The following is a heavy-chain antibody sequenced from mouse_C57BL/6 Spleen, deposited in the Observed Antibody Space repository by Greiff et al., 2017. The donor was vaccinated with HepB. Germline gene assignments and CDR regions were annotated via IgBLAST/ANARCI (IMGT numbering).Heavy chain of an antibody. CDR2: INTGSGGT. CDR1: GYAFTHYL. Sequence: VQLQQSGAELVRPGTSVKVSCKASGYAFTHYLIEWVKQRPGQGLEWIGVINTGSGGTNYNEKFNGKATLTADKSSSTAYMQLSSLTSADSAVYCCAISGYEYDEVGYYFDYWGQGTTLTVSS. J-gene: IGHJ2*01. D-gene: IGHD2-4*01. V-gene: IGHV1-54*01. CDR3: AISGYEYDEVGYYFDY.